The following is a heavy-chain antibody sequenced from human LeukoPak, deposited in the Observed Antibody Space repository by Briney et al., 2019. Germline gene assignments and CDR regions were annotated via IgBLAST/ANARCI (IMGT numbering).Heavy chain of an antibody. CDR3: ARVDAWFGELFSWYFDL. CDR1: GGSISSYY. V-gene: IGHV4-59*01. D-gene: IGHD3-10*01. J-gene: IGHJ2*01. Sequence: PSETLSLTCTVSGGSISSYYWSWIRQPPGKGPEWIGYIYYSGSTNYNPSLKSRVTISVDTSKNQFSLKLSSVTAADTAVYYCARVDAWFGELFSWYFDLWGRGTLVTVSS. CDR2: IYYSGST.